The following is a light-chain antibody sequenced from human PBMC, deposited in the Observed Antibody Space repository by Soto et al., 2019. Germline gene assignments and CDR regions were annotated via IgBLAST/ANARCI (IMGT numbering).Light chain of an antibody. CDR2: GIS. V-gene: IGKV3D-15*01. Sequence: EVVMTQSTATLSVSPGERATLSCRASQSVNSNYLAWYQQKPGQPPRLLIYGISTRATGIPDRFSASGSGTEFTLTISSLQPEDFAIYYCQQHTQWPITFGQGTRLEMK. CDR3: QQHTQWPIT. CDR1: QSVNSN. J-gene: IGKJ5*01.